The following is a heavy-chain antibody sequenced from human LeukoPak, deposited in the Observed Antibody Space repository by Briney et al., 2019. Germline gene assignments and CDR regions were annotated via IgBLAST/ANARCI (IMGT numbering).Heavy chain of an antibody. V-gene: IGHV3-33*01. D-gene: IGHD4-23*01. CDR1: RFTFKSYG. CDR2: KWYDGSNK. J-gene: IGHJ4*02. Sequence: PGGSLRLSCAASRFTFKSYGMHWVRQAPGKGLEWVAVKWYDGSNKFYADSVKGRFTISRDNSKNTLYLQMNSLRAEDTAVYYCVRDRENSYFEYWGQGTPVTVSS. CDR3: VRDRENSYFEY.